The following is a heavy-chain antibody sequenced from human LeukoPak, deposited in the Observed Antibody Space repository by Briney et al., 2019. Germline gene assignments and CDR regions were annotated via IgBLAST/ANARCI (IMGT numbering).Heavy chain of an antibody. CDR3: AEVVVAGSILLDY. V-gene: IGHV4-34*01. J-gene: IGHJ4*02. Sequence: SETLSLTCAVYGGSFSGYYWSWIRQPPGKGLEWIGEINHSGSTNYNPSLKSRVTISVDTSKNQFSLKLSSGTAADTAVYYCAEVVVAGSILLDYWAQGTVVSVFS. CDR1: GGSFSGYY. CDR2: INHSGST. D-gene: IGHD6-19*01.